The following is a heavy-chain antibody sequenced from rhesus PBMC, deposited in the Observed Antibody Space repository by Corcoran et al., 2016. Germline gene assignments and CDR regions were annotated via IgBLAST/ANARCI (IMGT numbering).Heavy chain of an antibody. V-gene: IGHV4-65*01. CDR2: IRGSSGST. CDR3: ARDESLSGSSHY. D-gene: IGHD6-25*01. Sequence: QVQLQESGPGLVKPSETLSLTCAVSGGSVSSSNWWSWIRQPPGKGLEWIGYIRGSSGSTYSNPSLKRRVTMSTDTSKNQFSLKLSSVTAADTAVYYCARDESLSGSSHYWGQGVLVTVSS. CDR1: GGSVSSSNW. J-gene: IGHJ4*01.